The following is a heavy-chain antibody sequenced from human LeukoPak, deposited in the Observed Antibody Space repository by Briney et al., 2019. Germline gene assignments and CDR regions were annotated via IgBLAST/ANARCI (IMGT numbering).Heavy chain of an antibody. V-gene: IGHV3-74*01. D-gene: IGHD4-23*01. CDR2: INSDGSTT. CDR1: GFTFSSYW. J-gene: IGHJ4*02. Sequence: GGSLRLSCAASGFTFSSYWMHWVRQAPGKGLVWVSRINSDGSTTSYADSVMGRFTISRDNAKNTLYLQMNSLRAEDTAVYYCTTGVGTSDYWGQGTLVTVSS. CDR3: TTGVGTSDY.